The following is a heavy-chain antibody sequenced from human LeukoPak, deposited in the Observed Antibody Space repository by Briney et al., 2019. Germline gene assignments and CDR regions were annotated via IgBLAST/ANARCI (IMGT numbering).Heavy chain of an antibody. CDR2: INHSGST. Sequence: SETLSLTCAVYGGSFSGYYWSWIRQPPGKGLEWIGEINHSGSTNYNPSLKSRVTISVDTSKNQFSLKLSSVTAADTAVYYCASLRNDSSGYYYSSFDYWGQGTLVTVSS. CDR1: GGSFSGYY. V-gene: IGHV4-34*01. D-gene: IGHD3-22*01. CDR3: ASLRNDSSGYYYSSFDY. J-gene: IGHJ4*02.